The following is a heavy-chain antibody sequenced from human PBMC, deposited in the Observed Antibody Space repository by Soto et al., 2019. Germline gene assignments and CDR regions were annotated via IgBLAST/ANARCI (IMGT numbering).Heavy chain of an antibody. CDR3: ARGPQFDP. J-gene: IGHJ5*02. CDR1: DSSISSGDYY. V-gene: IGHV4-30-4*01. CDR2: IYYSGST. Sequence: PSETLSLTCTVADSSISSGDYYWSWIRQPPGKGLEWIGYIYYSGSTYYNPSLKSRVTISVDTSKNQFSLKLSSVTAADTAVYYCARGPQFDPWGQGTLVTVSS.